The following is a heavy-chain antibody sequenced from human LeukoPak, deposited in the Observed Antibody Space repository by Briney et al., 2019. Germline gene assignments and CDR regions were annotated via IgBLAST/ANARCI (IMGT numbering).Heavy chain of an antibody. Sequence: GGSLRLSCEASGFSFRDYEMNWVRQAPGKGLEWVAYISSSFDIIYYADSVKGRFTISRDNYKNTLYLQMNSLRAEDTAVYYCARVFGELGYWGQGTLVTVSS. D-gene: IGHD3-10*01. V-gene: IGHV3-48*01. J-gene: IGHJ4*02. CDR1: GFSFRDYE. CDR2: ISSSFDII. CDR3: ARVFGELGY.